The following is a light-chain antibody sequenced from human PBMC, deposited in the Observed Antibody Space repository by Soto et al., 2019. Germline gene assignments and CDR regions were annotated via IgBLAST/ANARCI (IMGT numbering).Light chain of an antibody. CDR2: GAS. J-gene: IGKJ2*01. Sequence: EIQMTQSPSSLSASVGETVTLTCRASHTIATYLNWYRQKSGEVPEVLIYGASSLQRGVPARFTGSGYGTDFTLTISSLQPEDFATYFCQQFYYYPHTFGQGTKLEV. V-gene: IGKV1-39*01. CDR3: QQFYYYPHT. CDR1: HTIATY.